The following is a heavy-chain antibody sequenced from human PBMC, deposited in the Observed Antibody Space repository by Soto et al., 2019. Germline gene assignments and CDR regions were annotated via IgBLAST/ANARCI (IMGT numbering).Heavy chain of an antibody. V-gene: IGHV1-69*13. CDR3: ARNYYDSSGPYPRADYYYYYGMDV. D-gene: IGHD3-22*01. Sequence: SVKVSCKASGGTFSSYAISWVRQAPGKGLEWMGGIIPIFGTANYAQKFQGRVTITADESTSTAYMELSSLRSEDAAVYYCARNYYDSSGPYPRADYYYYYGMDVWGQGTTVTVSS. CDR2: IIPIFGTA. CDR1: GGTFSSYA. J-gene: IGHJ6*02.